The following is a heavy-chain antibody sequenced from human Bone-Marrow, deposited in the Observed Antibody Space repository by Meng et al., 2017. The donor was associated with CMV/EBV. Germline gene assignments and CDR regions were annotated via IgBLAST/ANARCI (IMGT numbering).Heavy chain of an antibody. CDR1: GFTFSTYG. J-gene: IGHJ4*02. Sequence: GESLKISCAASGFTFSTYGMHWVRQAPGKGLEWVTFIWFDGSNKFYADSVKGRFTISRDNSKNTLYLQMNSLRAEDTAVYYCARESHCSSTSCYTPHYFDYWGQGTRVTVSS. CDR3: ARESHCSSTSCYTPHYFDY. CDR2: IWFDGSNK. V-gene: IGHV3-33*01. D-gene: IGHD2-2*02.